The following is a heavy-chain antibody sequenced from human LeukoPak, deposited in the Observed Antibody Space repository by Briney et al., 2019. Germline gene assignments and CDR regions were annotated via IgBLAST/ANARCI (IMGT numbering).Heavy chain of an antibody. D-gene: IGHD3-22*01. Sequence: YPSETLSLTCAVYGGSFSGYYWSWIRQPPGKGLEWIGEINHSGSTNYNPSPKNRVTISVDTTKNKFSLKLSSVTAADTTVYYCAILSYDSSGYHDYFDYWGQGTLVTVSS. CDR2: INHSGST. CDR3: AILSYDSSGYHDYFDY. V-gene: IGHV4-34*01. J-gene: IGHJ4*02. CDR1: GGSFSGYY.